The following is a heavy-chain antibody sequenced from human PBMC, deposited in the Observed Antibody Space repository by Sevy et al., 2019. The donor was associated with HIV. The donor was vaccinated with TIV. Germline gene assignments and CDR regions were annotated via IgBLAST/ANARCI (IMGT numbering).Heavy chain of an antibody. V-gene: IGHV3-11*01. CDR3: AASLIQWFGGFDY. CDR1: GFTFSDYY. CDR2: ISSSGSTI. D-gene: IGHD3-16*01. Sequence: GGSLRLSCAASGFTFSDYYMSWIRQAPGKGLEWVSYISSSGSTIYYADSVKGRFSISRDNAKNSLYLQMNSLRAEDTAVYYCAASLIQWFGGFDYWGQGTLVTVSS. J-gene: IGHJ4*02.